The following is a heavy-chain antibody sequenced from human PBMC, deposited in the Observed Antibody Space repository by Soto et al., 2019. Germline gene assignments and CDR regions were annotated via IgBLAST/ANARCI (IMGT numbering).Heavy chain of an antibody. V-gene: IGHV3-21*06. CDR2: ISSTTNYI. CDR3: ARESEDLTSNFDY. CDR1: GFIFTRYS. J-gene: IGHJ4*02. Sequence: GGSLRLSCAASGFIFTRYSMNWVRQTPGKGLEWVSSISSTTNYIYYGDSMKGRFTISRDNAKNSLYLEMNSLRAEDTAVYYCARESEDLTSNFDYWGQGTLVTVSS.